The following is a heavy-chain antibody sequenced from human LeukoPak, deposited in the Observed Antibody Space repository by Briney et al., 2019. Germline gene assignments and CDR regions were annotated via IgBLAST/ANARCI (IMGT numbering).Heavy chain of an antibody. CDR3: ARDLGSDYGDYAFDY. CDR1: GNSFGDYY. CDR2: IYTSGST. D-gene: IGHD4-17*01. Sequence: SETLSLTCTVSGNSFGDYYWSWIRQPAGKGLEWIGRIYTSGSTTYNPSLKSRVTMSVDTSKSQFSLNLSSVTAADTAVYYCARDLGSDYGDYAFDYWGQGTLVTVSS. V-gene: IGHV4-4*07. J-gene: IGHJ4*02.